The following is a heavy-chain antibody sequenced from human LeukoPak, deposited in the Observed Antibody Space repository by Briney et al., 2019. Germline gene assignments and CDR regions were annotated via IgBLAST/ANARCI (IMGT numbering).Heavy chain of an antibody. V-gene: IGHV3-66*01. Sequence: SAESLRLSCAASGFTVSSNYMSWVRQPQGKGLEWDSVIYSGGSTYYADSVKGRFTISRDNSKNTLYLQMNSLRAEDTAVYYCARDLEGAPDYWGQGTLVTVSS. D-gene: IGHD1-26*01. CDR3: ARDLEGAPDY. CDR2: IYSGGST. J-gene: IGHJ4*02. CDR1: GFTVSSNY.